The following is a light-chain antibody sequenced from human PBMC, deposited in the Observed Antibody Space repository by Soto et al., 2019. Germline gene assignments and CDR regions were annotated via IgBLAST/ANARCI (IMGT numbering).Light chain of an antibody. Sequence: DIPMTQSPSSLSASVGDRVTITCRASQGMGNQLNWYQQKPGKAPRLLIYDASNFEAGDPSRFSGGGSGTEFTFPISSLRPEDIATYYCQHYDSLPPVTFGGGIKVEIK. V-gene: IGKV1-33*01. J-gene: IGKJ4*01. CDR2: DAS. CDR1: QGMGNQ. CDR3: QHYDSLPPVT.